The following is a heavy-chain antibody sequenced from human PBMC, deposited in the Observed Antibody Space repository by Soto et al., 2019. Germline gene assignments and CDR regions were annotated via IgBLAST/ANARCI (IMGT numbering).Heavy chain of an antibody. D-gene: IGHD2-8*01. J-gene: IGHJ6*02. V-gene: IGHV1-18*01. CDR1: GFTFSNYG. CDR2: VSANNGHT. CDR3: ARDIESVTAKHFFYYYAMDV. Sequence: ASVKVSCKASGFTFSNYGLNWVRQAPGQGLEWMGWVSANNGHTNYAQNLQGRVSMTTDTSTSTAYMELGGLTFDDTAVYYCARDIESVTAKHFFYYYAMDVWGQGTTVTVSS.